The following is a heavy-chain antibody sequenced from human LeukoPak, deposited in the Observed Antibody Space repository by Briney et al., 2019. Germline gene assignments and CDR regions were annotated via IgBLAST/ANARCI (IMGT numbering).Heavy chain of an antibody. D-gene: IGHD2-21*02. V-gene: IGHV3-23*01. CDR2: ISRTGGRT. J-gene: IGHJ4*02. Sequence: GGSLRLSCAASGFTFINYGMSWVRQAPGKGLEWVSAISRTGGRTDYADSVKGRFTISRDNSQNTLYLHMSSLRVEDTAKYYCAKDDLGDWPPLFDSWGQGTLVTASS. CDR1: GFTFINYG. CDR3: AKDDLGDWPPLFDS.